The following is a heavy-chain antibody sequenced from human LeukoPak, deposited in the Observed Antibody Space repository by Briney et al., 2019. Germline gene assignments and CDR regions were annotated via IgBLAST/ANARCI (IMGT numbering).Heavy chain of an antibody. CDR3: ARAYYETSGYPRWYFDL. D-gene: IGHD3-22*01. CDR2: IYTSGST. CDR1: GGSISSYY. Sequence: SETLSLTCTVSGGSISSYYWSWIRQPAGKGLQWIGRIYTSGSTNYNPSLKSRVTMSVDTSKNQFSLKLTSVTAADTAVYYWARAYYETSGYPRWYFDLWGRGTLVTVSS. V-gene: IGHV4-4*07. J-gene: IGHJ2*01.